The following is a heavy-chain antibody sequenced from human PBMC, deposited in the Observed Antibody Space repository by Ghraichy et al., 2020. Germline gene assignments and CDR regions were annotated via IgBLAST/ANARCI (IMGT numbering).Heavy chain of an antibody. CDR3: ARDPHFSSSWGYYMDV. D-gene: IGHD6-13*01. CDR2: IKQDGSEK. J-gene: IGHJ6*03. CDR1: GFTFSSYW. Sequence: GASLRLSCAASGFTFSSYWMSWVRQAPGKGLEWVANIKQDGSEKYYVDSVKGRLTISRDNAKNSLYLQMNSLRAEDTAVYYCARDPHFSSSWGYYMDVWGKGTTVTVSS. V-gene: IGHV3-7*01.